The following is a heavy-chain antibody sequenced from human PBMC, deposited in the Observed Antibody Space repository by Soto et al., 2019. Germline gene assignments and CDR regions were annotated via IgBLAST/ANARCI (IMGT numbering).Heavy chain of an antibody. J-gene: IGHJ6*02. CDR3: ARQGYGPLPGLVDV. D-gene: IGHD4-17*01. V-gene: IGHV4-59*08. CDR2: MGYDGYT. Sequence: QVQLQESGPGLVKPSETLSLTCTISGGPMSNYYCSWFRQPPGQGLEWIGYMGYDGYTSYNPSLRRRGTISLDTSKHQFSLSLRSVTAAAPALYCCARQGYGPLPGLVDVWGQGTTVTVSS. CDR1: GGPMSNYY.